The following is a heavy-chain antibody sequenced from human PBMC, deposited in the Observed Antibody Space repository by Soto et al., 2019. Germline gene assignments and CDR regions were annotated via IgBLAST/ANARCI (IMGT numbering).Heavy chain of an antibody. V-gene: IGHV3-53*02. Sequence: EVQLVETGGGLIQPGGSLRLSCAASGFSFGSNYMTWVRQSPGKGLEWVSLIYSNSDTDYEDYVKGRFSISRENFKNTLYLQMNNQRAEDTAVYHCARKSDSSPVPEADGVWGRGTLVTVSS. J-gene: IGHJ4*02. CDR1: GFSFGSNY. D-gene: IGHD2-8*01. CDR3: ARKSDSSPVPEADGV. CDR2: IYSNSDT.